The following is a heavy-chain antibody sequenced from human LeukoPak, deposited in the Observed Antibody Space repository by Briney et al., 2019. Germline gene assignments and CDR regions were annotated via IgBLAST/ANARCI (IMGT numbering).Heavy chain of an antibody. CDR2: IKQDGSEK. CDR3: ARDSCARDSGISCYDY. Sequence: GGSLRLSCAASGFTFSSYWMNWVRQAPGKGLECVANIKQDGSEKYYVDSVKGRFTISRDNAKNSLYVQMNSLRAEDTAVYYCARDSCARDSGISCYDYWGQGTLVTVSS. CDR1: GFTFSSYW. D-gene: IGHD2-15*01. V-gene: IGHV3-7*01. J-gene: IGHJ4*02.